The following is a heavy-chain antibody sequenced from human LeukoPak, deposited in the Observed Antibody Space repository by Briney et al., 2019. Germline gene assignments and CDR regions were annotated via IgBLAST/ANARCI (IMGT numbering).Heavy chain of an antibody. Sequence: PGGSLRLSCAASGFSVSSNYMSWVRQAPGKGLEWVSVIYSGGGTYYADSVKGRFTISRDNSKNTLYLQMNSLRAEDTAVYYCARFRGGSWYSDYWGQGNLVTVSS. CDR1: GFSVSSNY. D-gene: IGHD2-15*01. J-gene: IGHJ4*02. CDR2: IYSGGGT. CDR3: ARFRGGSWYSDY. V-gene: IGHV3-53*01.